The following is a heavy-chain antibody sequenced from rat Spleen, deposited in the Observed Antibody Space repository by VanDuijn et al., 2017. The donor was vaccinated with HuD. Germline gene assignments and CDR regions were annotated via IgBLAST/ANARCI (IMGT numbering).Heavy chain of an antibody. CDR2: ISPSGDST. CDR3: ARRQFGVGYVMDA. D-gene: IGHD4-4*01. J-gene: IGHJ4*01. CDR1: GFTFSDYD. Sequence: EVQLVESDGGLVQPGRSLKLSCAASGFTFSDYDMAWVRQAPSKGLEWVASISPSGDSTYYRDSVKGRLTVSRDDAQRILFLQMDSLRSEDTATYYCARRQFGVGYVMDAWGQGASVTVSS. V-gene: IGHV5S23*01.